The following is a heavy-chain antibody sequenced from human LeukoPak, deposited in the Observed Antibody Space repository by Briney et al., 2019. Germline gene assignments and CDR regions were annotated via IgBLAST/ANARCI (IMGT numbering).Heavy chain of an antibody. V-gene: IGHV3-23*01. Sequence: GGSLRLSCAASGFTFSTYAMSWVRQAPGKGLEWVSAISAGGATIYYADSVMGRFTVSRDNSKNTLYLQINSLRAEDTAVYYCAKDSGGTYFYYYYYMDVWGKGTTVTVSS. CDR2: ISAGGATI. J-gene: IGHJ6*03. D-gene: IGHD1-26*01. CDR3: AKDSGGTYFYYYYYMDV. CDR1: GFTFSTYA.